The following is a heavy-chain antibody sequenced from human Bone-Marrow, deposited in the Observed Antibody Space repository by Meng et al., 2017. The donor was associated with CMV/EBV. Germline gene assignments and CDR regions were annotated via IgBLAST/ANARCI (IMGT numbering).Heavy chain of an antibody. CDR1: GFTFSSYA. V-gene: IGHV3-23*01. J-gene: IGHJ4*02. Sequence: GESLKISCAASGFTFSSYAMSWVRQAPGKGLEWVSAISGSGGSTYYADSVKGRFTISRDNSKNTLYLQMNSLRAEDTAVYYCAKVEDCSSTSCYHFDYWGQGTRVTVSS. CDR2: ISGSGGST. CDR3: AKVEDCSSTSCYHFDY. D-gene: IGHD2-2*01.